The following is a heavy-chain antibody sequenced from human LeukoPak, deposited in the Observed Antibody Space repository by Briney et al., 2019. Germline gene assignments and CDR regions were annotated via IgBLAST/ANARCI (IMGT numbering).Heavy chain of an antibody. V-gene: IGHV3-7*04. D-gene: IGHD6-13*01. CDR1: GFIFSNYW. CDR2: IKQDGSEN. Sequence: GGSLRLSCAPYGFIFSNYWMNWVRQDPGKGIEWVANIKQDGSENYFVDSVKGRFTISRDNAKNSLYLQMNRLRAEDTAVYYCARDPGSSSIWPEYFHHWGQGTLVTVSS. CDR3: ARDPGSSSIWPEYFHH. J-gene: IGHJ1*01.